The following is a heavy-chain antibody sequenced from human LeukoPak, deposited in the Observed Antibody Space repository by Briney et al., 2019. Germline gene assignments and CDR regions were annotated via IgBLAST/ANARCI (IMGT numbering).Heavy chain of an antibody. Sequence: GASVKVSCKASGYTFTSYDINWVRQATGQGLEWMGWMNPNSGNTGYAQKFQGRVTMTRNTSISTAYMELSSLRSEDTAVYYCARTDLSSGHQLPPLNWFDPWGQGTLVTVSS. CDR1: GYTFTSYD. J-gene: IGHJ5*02. CDR3: ARTDLSSGHQLPPLNWFDP. V-gene: IGHV1-8*01. CDR2: MNPNSGNT. D-gene: IGHD2-2*01.